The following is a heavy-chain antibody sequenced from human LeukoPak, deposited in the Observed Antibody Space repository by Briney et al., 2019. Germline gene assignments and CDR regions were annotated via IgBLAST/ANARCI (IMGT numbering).Heavy chain of an antibody. J-gene: IGHJ4*02. Sequence: SETLSLTCTVSGDSISSSSYYWGWIRQPPGKGLEWIGSIYYSGSTYYNLSLKSRVTISVDTSKNQFSLKLSSVTAADTAIYYCARQPQGSSGRLDYWGQGTLVTVSS. CDR3: ARQPQGSSGRLDY. CDR1: GDSISSSSYY. V-gene: IGHV4-39*01. D-gene: IGHD6-19*01. CDR2: IYYSGST.